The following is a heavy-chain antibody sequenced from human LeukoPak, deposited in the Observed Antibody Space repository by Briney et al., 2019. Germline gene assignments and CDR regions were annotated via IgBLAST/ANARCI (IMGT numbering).Heavy chain of an antibody. D-gene: IGHD1-26*01. CDR1: GYTFTGYY. CDR2: IIPILGIA. J-gene: IGHJ5*02. Sequence: ASVKVSCKASGYTFTGYYMHWVRQAPGQGLEWMGRIIPILGIANYAQKFQGRVTITADKSTSTAYMELSSLRSEDTAVYYCARVLDSWFDPWGQGTLVTVSS. CDR3: ARVLDSWFDP. V-gene: IGHV1-69*04.